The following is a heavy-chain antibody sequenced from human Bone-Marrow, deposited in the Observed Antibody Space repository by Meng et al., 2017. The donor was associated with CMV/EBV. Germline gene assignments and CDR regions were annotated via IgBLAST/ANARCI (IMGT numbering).Heavy chain of an antibody. CDR2: IRYDGSNK. J-gene: IGHJ4*02. Sequence: GESLKISCAASGFTFSSYGMHWVRQAPGKGLEWVAFIRYDGSNKYYADSVKGRFTISRDNSKNTLYLQMNSLRAEDTAVYYCAKWGHYYGSSYDYWGQGTLVTVSS. D-gene: IGHD3-22*01. CDR3: AKWGHYYGSSYDY. CDR1: GFTFSSYG. V-gene: IGHV3-30*02.